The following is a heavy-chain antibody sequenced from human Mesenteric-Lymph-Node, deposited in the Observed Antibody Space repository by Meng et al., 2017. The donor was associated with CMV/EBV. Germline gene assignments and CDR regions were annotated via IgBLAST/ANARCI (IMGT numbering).Heavy chain of an antibody. CDR2: IYWDDDK. J-gene: IGHJ4*02. Sequence: QITLKESGPTRVKPTQTLTLTCTFSGFSLSTSGVGVGWIRQPPGKALEWLALIYWDDDKRYSPSLKSRLTITKDTSKNQVVLTMTNMDPVDTATYYCAHSSGIAAAGPFYFDYWGQGTLVTVSS. CDR1: GFSLSTSGVG. V-gene: IGHV2-5*02. CDR3: AHSSGIAAAGPFYFDY. D-gene: IGHD6-13*01.